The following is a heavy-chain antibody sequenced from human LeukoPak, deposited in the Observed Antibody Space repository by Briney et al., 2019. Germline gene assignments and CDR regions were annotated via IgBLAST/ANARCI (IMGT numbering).Heavy chain of an antibody. D-gene: IGHD6-13*01. CDR1: GGSISSGSYY. V-gene: IGHV4-30-4*08. CDR3: ARESIAAAGTWVLDY. Sequence: PSETLSLTCTVSGGSISSGSYYWSWIRQPPGKGLEWIGYIYYSGSTYYNPSLKSRVTISVDTSKNQFSLKLSSVTAADTAVYYCARESIAAAGTWVLDYWGQGTLVTVSS. J-gene: IGHJ4*02. CDR2: IYYSGST.